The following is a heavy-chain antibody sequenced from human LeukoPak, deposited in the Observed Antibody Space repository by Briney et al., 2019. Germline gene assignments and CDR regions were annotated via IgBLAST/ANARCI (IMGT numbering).Heavy chain of an antibody. J-gene: IGHJ3*02. D-gene: IGHD4-23*01. V-gene: IGHV4-59*01. CDR2: IYYSGST. CDR1: GGSISYYY. CDR3: ARITYGDNHFDM. Sequence: SETLSLTRTVSGGSISYYYWSWIRQPPGKGLEWIGYIYYSGSTNYNPSLKSRVTISVDTSKNQFSLKLNSVTAADTAVYYCARITYGDNHFDMWGQGTMVTVSS.